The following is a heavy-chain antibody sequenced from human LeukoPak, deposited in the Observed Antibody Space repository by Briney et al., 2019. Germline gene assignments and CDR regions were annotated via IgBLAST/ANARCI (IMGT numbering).Heavy chain of an antibody. D-gene: IGHD2-21*02. CDR3: ARVTYRGGDCYSLDY. Sequence: ASVKVSCKASGYTFTSYYMHWVRQAPGQGLEWLGIINPSGGSTSYAQKFQGRVTMTRDTSTSTVYMELSSLRSEDTAVYYCARVTYRGGDCYSLDYWGQGTLVTVSS. V-gene: IGHV1-46*01. J-gene: IGHJ4*02. CDR1: GYTFTSYY. CDR2: INPSGGST.